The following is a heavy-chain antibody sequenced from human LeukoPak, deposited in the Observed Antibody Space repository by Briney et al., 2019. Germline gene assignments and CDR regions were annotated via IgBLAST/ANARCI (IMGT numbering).Heavy chain of an antibody. J-gene: IGHJ2*01. CDR2: IIGSGGTT. CDR1: GFTFSSYA. V-gene: IGHV3-23*01. Sequence: GGSLRLSCAASGFTFSSYAMSWVRQAPGKGLEWVSAIIGSGGTTYYADSVKGRFTISRDNSKNTLYLQMSSLRAEDTAVYYCAQEVYGAYGVWGRGTQVTVSS. D-gene: IGHD4/OR15-4a*01. CDR3: AQEVYGAYGV.